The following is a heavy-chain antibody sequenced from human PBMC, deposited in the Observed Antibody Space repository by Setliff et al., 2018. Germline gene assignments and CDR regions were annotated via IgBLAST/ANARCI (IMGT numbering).Heavy chain of an antibody. D-gene: IGHD2-21*02. CDR3: ATDLKFTRFCFGSNCYSGAFEM. CDR1: GGSFRTSS. CDR2: IIPILNKP. J-gene: IGHJ3*02. Sequence: ASVKVSCKASGGSFRTSSISWVRQAPGQGLEWMGGIIPILNKPNYAQSFQGRVAITADKSTTTSYMELSGLRSEVTALYFCATDLKFTRFCFGSNCYSGAFEMWGQGTMVTVSS. V-gene: IGHV1-69*10.